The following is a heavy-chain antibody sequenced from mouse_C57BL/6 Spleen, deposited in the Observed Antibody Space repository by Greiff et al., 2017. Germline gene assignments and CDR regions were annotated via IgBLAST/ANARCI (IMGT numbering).Heavy chain of an antibody. Sequence: EVKLVESGGGLVQPGGSLSLSCAASGFTFTDYYMSWVRQPPGKALEWLGFIRYKANGYTTEYSESVKGRFTISRDNSQSILYLQMNALRAEYSATYYCASLVFANCDVAWFAYWGQGTLVTVSA. CDR3: ASLVFANCDVAWFAY. CDR2: IRYKANGYTT. D-gene: IGHD4-1*01. J-gene: IGHJ3*01. V-gene: IGHV7-3*01. CDR1: GFTFTDYY.